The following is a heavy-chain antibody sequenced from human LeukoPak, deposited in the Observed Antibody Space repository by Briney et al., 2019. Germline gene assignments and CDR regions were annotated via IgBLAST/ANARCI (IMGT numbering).Heavy chain of an antibody. D-gene: IGHD1/OR15-1a*01. V-gene: IGHV4-61*09. CDR1: GGSISSASYY. CDR2: VHTSGST. CDR3: ARGGEQPIN. J-gene: IGHJ4*02. Sequence: SETLSLTCTVSGGSISSASYYWSWIRQPAGKGLEWIGHVHTSGSTNFNPSLKSRLTMSVDTSKSQFSLKLSSVTAADTAVYYCARGGEQPINWGQGTLVTVSS.